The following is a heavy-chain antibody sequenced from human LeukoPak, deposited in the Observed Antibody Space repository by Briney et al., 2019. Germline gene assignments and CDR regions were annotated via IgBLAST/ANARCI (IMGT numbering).Heavy chain of an antibody. CDR2: INPNSGGT. V-gene: IGHV1-2*02. CDR3: ARARPGWSPQQLVRGNWFDP. J-gene: IGHJ5*02. D-gene: IGHD6-13*01. CDR1: GYTFTGYY. Sequence: ASVKVSCKASGYTFTGYYMHWVRQAPGQGLEWMGWINPNSGGTNYAQKFQGRVTMTRDTSIGTAYMELSRLRSDDTAVYYCARARPGWSPQQLVRGNWFDPWGQGTLVTVSS.